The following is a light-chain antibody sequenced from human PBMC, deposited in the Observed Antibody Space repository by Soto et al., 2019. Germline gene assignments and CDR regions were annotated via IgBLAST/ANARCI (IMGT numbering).Light chain of an antibody. J-gene: IGLJ3*02. CDR2: EVS. V-gene: IGLV2-14*01. Sequence: QSALTQPASVSGSLGQSITISCTGTSSGVGGYNFVSWYQQYPGKAPKLVIYEVSNRPSGVSSRFSGSKSGNTASLTISGLQAEDEADYYCSSYTSSITWVFGGGTKLTVL. CDR1: SSGVGGYNF. CDR3: SSYTSSITWV.